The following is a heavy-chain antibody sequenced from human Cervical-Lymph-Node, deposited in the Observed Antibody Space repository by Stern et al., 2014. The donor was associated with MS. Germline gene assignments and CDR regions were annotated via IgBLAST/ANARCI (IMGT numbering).Heavy chain of an antibody. D-gene: IGHD1-14*01. CDR3: ARQPDRGLNDAFDI. Sequence: QVQLQESGPGLVKPSETLTLTCTVSGGSISSGTYYWSWIRQNPGKGLEWIGNIYFSDTTDDNPSLKSRVTISEDTSNNQFSLKLNSVTAADTAVYFCARQPDRGLNDAFDIWGQGTRVTVSS. CDR1: GGSISSGTYY. J-gene: IGHJ3*02. V-gene: IGHV4-31*03. CDR2: IYFSDTT.